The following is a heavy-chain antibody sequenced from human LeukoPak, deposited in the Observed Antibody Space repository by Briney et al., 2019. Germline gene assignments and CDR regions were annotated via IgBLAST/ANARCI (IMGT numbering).Heavy chain of an antibody. V-gene: IGHV4-39*01. CDR2: IHYSGST. D-gene: IGHD4-17*01. CDR3: ARYSTVTRFDY. J-gene: IGHJ4*02. Sequence: PSETLSLTCTVSGDSISSSTYYWGWIRQPPGKGLEWIGTIHYSGSTYYNPFLKSRVTISVDTSKNQFSLKLNSVTAADTAVYYCARYSTVTRFDYWGQGTLVTVSS. CDR1: GDSISSSTYY.